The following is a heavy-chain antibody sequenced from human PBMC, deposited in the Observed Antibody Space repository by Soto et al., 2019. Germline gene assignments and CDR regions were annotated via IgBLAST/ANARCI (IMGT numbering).Heavy chain of an antibody. CDR2: ISYDGSNK. CDR3: AKQTIVGAFLYFDY. CDR1: GFTFSSYG. V-gene: IGHV3-30*18. D-gene: IGHD1-26*01. J-gene: IGHJ4*02. Sequence: GGSLRLSCAASGFTFSSYGMHWVRQAPGKGLEWVAVISYDGSNKYYADSVKGRFTISRDNSKNTLYLQMNSLRAEDTAVYYCAKQTIVGAFLYFDYWGQGTLVTVSS.